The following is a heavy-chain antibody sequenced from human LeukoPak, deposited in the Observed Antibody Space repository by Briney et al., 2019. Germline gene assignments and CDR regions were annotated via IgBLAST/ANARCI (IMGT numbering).Heavy chain of an antibody. V-gene: IGHV3-53*01. CDR2: IYSGGGT. J-gene: IGHJ4*02. D-gene: IGHD6-13*01. Sequence: PGGSLRLSCAASGFTVSSNYMSWVRQAPGKGLEWVSVIYSGGGTYYADSVKGRFTISRDNSKNTLYLQMNSLRAEDTAVYYCARSIPYGTTWYGRSDYWGQGTLVTAST. CDR3: ARSIPYGTTWYGRSDY. CDR1: GFTVSSNY.